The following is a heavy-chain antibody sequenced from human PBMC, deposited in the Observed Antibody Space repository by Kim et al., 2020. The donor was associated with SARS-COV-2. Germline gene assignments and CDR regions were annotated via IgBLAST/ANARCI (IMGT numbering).Heavy chain of an antibody. CDR2: IGGRSPSI. D-gene: IGHD6-13*01. Sequence: GGSLRLSCAASGFIFSSYAMTWVRQAPGKGLEWVAYIGGRSPSIYYADSVKGRFTISRDNAKNTLYLQMNSLRDEDTALYYCARDLGTAGADDLWGPGTLVTVSS. CDR1: GFIFSSYA. V-gene: IGHV3-48*02. CDR3: ARDLGTAGADDL. J-gene: IGHJ5*02.